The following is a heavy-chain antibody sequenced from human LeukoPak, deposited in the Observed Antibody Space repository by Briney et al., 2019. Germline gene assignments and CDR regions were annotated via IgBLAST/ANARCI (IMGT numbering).Heavy chain of an antibody. Sequence: ARSLRLSCAASGFTFNTFDMHWVRQAPGKGLEWVGRIKSRSDGGATDYAAPVTGRFTISRDDSRNTLYLEMNSLKTEDTAVYYCTSGIGTIDFWGQGTLVTVSS. J-gene: IGHJ4*02. CDR2: IKSRSDGGAT. CDR3: TSGIGTIDF. D-gene: IGHD1-1*01. CDR1: GFTFNTFD. V-gene: IGHV3-15*01.